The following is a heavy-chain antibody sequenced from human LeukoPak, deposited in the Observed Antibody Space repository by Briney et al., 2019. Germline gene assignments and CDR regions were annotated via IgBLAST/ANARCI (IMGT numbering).Heavy chain of an antibody. CDR3: ARFMSGLRLLWFGEPSYGMDV. V-gene: IGHV4-34*01. J-gene: IGHJ6*02. Sequence: SETLPLTCAVYGGAFSGYYWSWVRQPPGKGLEWIGGINHSGSTNYNPSLKSRVTISVDTSKNQFSLKLSSVTAADTAVYYCARFMSGLRLLWFGEPSYGMDVWGQGTTVTVSS. D-gene: IGHD3-10*01. CDR1: GGAFSGYY. CDR2: INHSGST.